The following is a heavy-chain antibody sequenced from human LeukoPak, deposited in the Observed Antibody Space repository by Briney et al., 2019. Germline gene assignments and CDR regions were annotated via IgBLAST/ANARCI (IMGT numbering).Heavy chain of an antibody. CDR1: GGSISSGSYY. J-gene: IGHJ3*02. CDR3: ARTFRISAFDI. D-gene: IGHD2-15*01. Sequence: SETLSLTCTVSGGSISSGSYYWSWIRQPAGKGLEWIGRIYTSGSTNYNPSLKSRVTISVDTSKNQFSLKLSAVTAADTAVYYCARTFRISAFDIWGQGTMVTVSS. V-gene: IGHV4-61*02. CDR2: IYTSGST.